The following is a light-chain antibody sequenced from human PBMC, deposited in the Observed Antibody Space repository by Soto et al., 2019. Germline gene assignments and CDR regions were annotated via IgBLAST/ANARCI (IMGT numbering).Light chain of an antibody. CDR1: QIVSSTY. J-gene: IGKJ4*01. CDR2: GAS. Sequence: EIVLTQSPGTLSLSPGERATLSCRASQIVSSTYLAWFQQKPGQAPMLLIYGASTRATGIPDRFSGSGSGTDSSLTISGLEPEDFALYYCQQYGVTPPNSFGGGTKVEV. V-gene: IGKV3-20*01. CDR3: QQYGVTPPNS.